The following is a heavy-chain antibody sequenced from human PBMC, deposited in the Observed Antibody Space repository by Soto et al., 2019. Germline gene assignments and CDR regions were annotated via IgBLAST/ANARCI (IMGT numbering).Heavy chain of an antibody. CDR1: RDTFTRYY. D-gene: IGHD1-26*01. J-gene: IGHJ5*02. V-gene: IGHV1-46*01. CDR2: INPHGGST. CDR3: ARSSGGNFGIIIEGTNWFAP. Sequence: ASVNVDCKAARDTFTRYYINWGRQTPGQGLEWMGVINPHGGSTAYSQKFKGRVTLTRDTSASTVYMEVSSLTSEDTAMYYCARSSGGNFGIIIEGTNWFAPWGQGTLVTVSS.